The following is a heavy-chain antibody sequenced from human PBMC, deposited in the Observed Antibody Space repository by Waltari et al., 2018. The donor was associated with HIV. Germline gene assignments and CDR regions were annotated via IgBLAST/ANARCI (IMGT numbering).Heavy chain of an antibody. CDR3: ASGYRYGFYDY. CDR1: EFTVSRYY. V-gene: IGHV3-53*02. Sequence: EVHLAETGGDLIQPGGSQRLSCIVSEFTVSRYYMSWVRQSHGKGVGWVSVIYSGGTTYYADSVRGRFTISRDDSKNTLFLQRDSLRAEDTAVYYCASGYRYGFYDYWGRGTLVTVSS. D-gene: IGHD5-18*01. CDR2: IYSGGTT. J-gene: IGHJ4*02.